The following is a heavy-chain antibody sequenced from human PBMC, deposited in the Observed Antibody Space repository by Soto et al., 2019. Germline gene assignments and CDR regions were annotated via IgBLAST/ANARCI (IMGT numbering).Heavy chain of an antibody. CDR3: ARARVNLLREIVKYNMDL. CDR1: GDSISHYY. CDR2: IHDGKT. V-gene: IGHV4-59*01. Sequence: QVHLQESAPGLVRPSETLSLTCSVSGDSISHYYWSWIRQSPGKGLEWIGHIHDGKTNTNPSLQSRATLSMDTSRNQLSMRLTSVTAADTAIYYCARARVNLLREIVKYNMDLWGQGTTVTVS. J-gene: IGHJ6*02. D-gene: IGHD1-1*01.